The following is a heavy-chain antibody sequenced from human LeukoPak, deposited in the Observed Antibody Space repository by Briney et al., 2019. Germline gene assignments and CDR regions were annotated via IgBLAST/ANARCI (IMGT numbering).Heavy chain of an antibody. Sequence: GASVKVSCKASGYTFTTYGISWERQAPGQGLEWMGWISVYNGDTNYAQKFQGRVTMTTDTSTSTVYMEVRSLTSDDTAMYYCARDRIPVRPGWFDHWGQGTLVSVSS. D-gene: IGHD2-21*01. J-gene: IGHJ5*02. CDR1: GYTFTTYG. V-gene: IGHV1-18*01. CDR3: ARDRIPVRPGWFDH. CDR2: ISVYNGDT.